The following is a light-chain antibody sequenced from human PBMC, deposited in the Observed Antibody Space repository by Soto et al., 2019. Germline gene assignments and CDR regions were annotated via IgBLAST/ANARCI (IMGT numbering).Light chain of an antibody. CDR2: YDN. J-gene: IGLJ2*01. V-gene: IGLV3-21*04. Sequence: SYELTQPPSVAVAPGETASITCGGTNIGSKSVHWYQQKPGQAPVLVIYYDNDRPSGIPERFSGSNSGNAATLTSSRVEAVDEADYYCQVWDTGSDHLVFGGGTKLTVL. CDR3: QVWDTGSDHLV. CDR1: NIGSKS.